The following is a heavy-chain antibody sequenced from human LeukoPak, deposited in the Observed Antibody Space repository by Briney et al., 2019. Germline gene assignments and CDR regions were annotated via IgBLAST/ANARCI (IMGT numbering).Heavy chain of an antibody. J-gene: IGHJ4*02. CDR3: ARTGSTVTMLYPFDH. D-gene: IGHD4-17*01. CDR2: IYYSGST. CDR1: GGSIRTYY. V-gene: IGHV4-59*01. Sequence: SETLSLTRTVSGGSIRTYYWSWIRQPPGKGLEWIGYIYYSGSTNYNPSLKSRVSISVDTSKNQFSLKLSSVTAADTAVYYCARTGSTVTMLYPFDHWGQGTLVTVSS.